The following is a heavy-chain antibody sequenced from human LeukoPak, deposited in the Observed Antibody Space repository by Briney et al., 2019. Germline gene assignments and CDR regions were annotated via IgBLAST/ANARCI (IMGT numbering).Heavy chain of an antibody. CDR3: ARDGLNYYDSSGYIF. CDR2: ISAYNGNT. V-gene: IGHV1-18*01. Sequence: ASVKVSCKASGYTFTSYGISWVRQAPGQGLEWMGWISAYNGNTNYAQKLQGRVTMTTDTSTSTAYVELRSLRSDDTAVYYCARDGLNYYDSSGYIFWGQGTLVTVSS. D-gene: IGHD3-22*01. CDR1: GYTFTSYG. J-gene: IGHJ4*02.